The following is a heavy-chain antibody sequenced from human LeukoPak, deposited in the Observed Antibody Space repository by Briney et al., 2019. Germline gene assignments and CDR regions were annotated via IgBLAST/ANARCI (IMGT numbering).Heavy chain of an antibody. CDR3: ARVQPYSSSWYSGYYYYMDV. CDR2: MNPNSGNT. D-gene: IGHD6-13*01. CDR1: GYTFTGYY. Sequence: ASVKVSCKASGYTFTGYYMHWVRQAPGQGLEWMGWMNPNSGNTGYAQKFQGRVTITRNTSISTAYTELSSLRSEDTAVYYCARVQPYSSSWYSGYYYYMDVWGKGTTVTVSS. V-gene: IGHV1-8*03. J-gene: IGHJ6*03.